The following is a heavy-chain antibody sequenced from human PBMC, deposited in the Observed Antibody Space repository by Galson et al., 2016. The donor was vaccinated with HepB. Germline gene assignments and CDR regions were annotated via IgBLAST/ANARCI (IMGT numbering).Heavy chain of an antibody. V-gene: IGHV1-18*01. J-gene: IGHJ4*02. CDR2: ISTYTGET. D-gene: IGHD1-7*01. CDR1: GYSFSNHG. Sequence: SVKVSCKASGYSFSNHGISGVRQAPGQGLEWMGWISTYTGETNYAQKFQGRVTMITDTSTSTAYMDLRSLRSDDTAVYYCARDGIFNGNYFLDHWGQGTLVTVSS. CDR3: ARDGIFNGNYFLDH.